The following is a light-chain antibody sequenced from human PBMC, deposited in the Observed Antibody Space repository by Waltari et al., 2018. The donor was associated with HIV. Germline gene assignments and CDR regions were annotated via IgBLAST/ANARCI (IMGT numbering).Light chain of an antibody. CDR3: QSYDSRLSGSV. J-gene: IGLJ2*01. Sequence: SVLTQPPSVSGAPGQRVTISCSESGSNIGATYDVHWYQHLPGTAPKLLIYGNSSRPSGFPDRFSGSKSGTSASLAITGLQPEDEGDYYGQSYDSRLSGSVFGGGTKLTVL. CDR1: GSNIGATYD. V-gene: IGLV1-40*01. CDR2: GNS.